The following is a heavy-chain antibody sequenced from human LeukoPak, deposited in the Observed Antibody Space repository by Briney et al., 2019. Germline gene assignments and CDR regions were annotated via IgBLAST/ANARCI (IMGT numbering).Heavy chain of an antibody. CDR3: ARHPYYDILTGAFDI. J-gene: IGHJ3*02. V-gene: IGHV4-59*08. CDR2: IYYSGST. D-gene: IGHD3-9*01. Sequence: SETLSLTCTVSGGSISSYYWSWIRQPPGKGLEWIGYIYYSGSTNYNPSLKSRVTISVDTSKNQFSLKLSSVTAADTAVYYCARHPYYDILTGAFDIWGQGTMVTVSS. CDR1: GGSISSYY.